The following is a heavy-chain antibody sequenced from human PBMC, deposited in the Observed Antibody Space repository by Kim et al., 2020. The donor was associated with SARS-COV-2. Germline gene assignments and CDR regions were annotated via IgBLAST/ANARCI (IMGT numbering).Heavy chain of an antibody. D-gene: IGHD6-19*01. CDR1: GFTFSIYW. CDR2: IKQDGSEK. Sequence: GGSLRLSCAASGFTFSIYWMSWVRQAPGKGLEWVANIKQDGSEKYYVDSVKGRFTISRDNDKNSLYLQMNSLRAEDTAVYYCARLYSSDWHFDYWGQGTLVTVSS. CDR3: ARLYSSDWHFDY. V-gene: IGHV3-7*03. J-gene: IGHJ4*02.